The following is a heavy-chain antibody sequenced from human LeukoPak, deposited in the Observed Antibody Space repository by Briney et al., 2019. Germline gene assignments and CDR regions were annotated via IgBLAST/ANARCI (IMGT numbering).Heavy chain of an antibody. CDR3: ARITTSGWYADY. J-gene: IGHJ4*02. Sequence: GGSLKISFKGSGYHFANYWIGWVRPMPGKGLEWMGIIYPGDSDTRYSPSFQGQVTISADRSISTAYLQWSSLKASDSAIYYCARITTSGWYADYWGQGTLVTVS. CDR1: GYHFANYW. D-gene: IGHD6-19*01. V-gene: IGHV5-51*01. CDR2: IYPGDSDT.